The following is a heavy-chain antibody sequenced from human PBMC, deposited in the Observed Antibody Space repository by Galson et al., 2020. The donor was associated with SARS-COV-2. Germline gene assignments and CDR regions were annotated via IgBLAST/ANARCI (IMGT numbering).Heavy chain of an antibody. D-gene: IGHD2-15*01. CDR1: GFTFSSYA. CDR3: AARGVAALPEYFQH. V-gene: IGHV3-30-3*01. CDR2: ISYDGSNK. Sequence: GGSLRLSCAASGFTFSSYAMHWVRQAPGKGLEWVAVISYDGSNKYYADSVKGRFTISRDNSKNTLYLQMNSLRAEDTAVYYCAARGVAALPEYFQHWGQGTLVTVSS. J-gene: IGHJ1*01.